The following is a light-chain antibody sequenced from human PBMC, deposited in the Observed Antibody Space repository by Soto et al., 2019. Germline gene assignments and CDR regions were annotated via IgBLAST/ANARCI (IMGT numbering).Light chain of an antibody. V-gene: IGKV1-9*01. CDR1: QGMANF. J-gene: IGKJ3*01. CDR3: QQLKSFPIP. CDR2: GAS. Sequence: IQLTQSPSSLSASVGDRVTISGRASQGMANFLPWHQQNPGKALKLLIYGASTLQSGVPARFSGSVSGTDLTVISSSLQPEDFATYYCQQLKSFPIPFGPGTKGEIK.